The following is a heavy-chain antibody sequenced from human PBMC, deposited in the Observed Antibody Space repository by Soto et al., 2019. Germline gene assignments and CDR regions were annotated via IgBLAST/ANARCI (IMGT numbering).Heavy chain of an antibody. CDR3: ANWHSGSPPYFLH. CDR2: IGESGTNT. D-gene: IGHD1-26*01. CDR1: GFTFSTYA. V-gene: IGHV3-23*01. Sequence: EVQLLESGGGLVQPGGSLRLSCADSGFTFSTYAMSWVRQAPGKGLEWVSTIGESGTNTYYADSVKGRFTISRDNSKNTLYLQMISLRAEDTALYYCANWHSGSPPYFLHWGQGTLVTVSS. J-gene: IGHJ1*01.